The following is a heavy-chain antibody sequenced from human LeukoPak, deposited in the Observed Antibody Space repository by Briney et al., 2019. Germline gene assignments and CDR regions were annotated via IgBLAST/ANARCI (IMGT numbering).Heavy chain of an antibody. Sequence: GGSLRLSCAASGFTFSSYAMHWVRQAPGKGLEWVAVISYDGSNKYYADSVKGRFTISRDNSKNTLYLQMDSLRAEDTAVYYCAREGMATLGAFDIWGQGTMVTVSS. CDR3: AREGMATLGAFDI. D-gene: IGHD5-24*01. CDR1: GFTFSSYA. V-gene: IGHV3-30-3*01. J-gene: IGHJ3*02. CDR2: ISYDGSNK.